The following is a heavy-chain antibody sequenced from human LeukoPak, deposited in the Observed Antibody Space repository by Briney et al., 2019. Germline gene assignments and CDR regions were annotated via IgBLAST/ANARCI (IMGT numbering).Heavy chain of an antibody. D-gene: IGHD3-16*02. Sequence: PGGSLRLPCAASGFTFSSYSMNWVRQAPGKGLEWVSSISSSSSYIYYADSVKGRFTISRDNAKNSLYLQMNSLRAEDTAVYYCARVVVISPYGLDVWGQGTTVTVSS. V-gene: IGHV3-21*01. J-gene: IGHJ6*02. CDR3: ARVVVISPYGLDV. CDR1: GFTFSSYS. CDR2: ISSSSSYI.